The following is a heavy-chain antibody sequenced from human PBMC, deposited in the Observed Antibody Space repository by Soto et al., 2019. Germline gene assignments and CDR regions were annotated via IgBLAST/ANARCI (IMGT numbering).Heavy chain of an antibody. CDR1: GDSVSSNSAA. CDR3: ASGWHLDY. Sequence: PLQTLSLTCAISGDSVSSNSAAWNWIRQSPSRGLEWLGRTYYRSEWSYDYAVSVKSRISINADTSKNQFSLHLSSVTPEDTAVYYCASGWHLDYWGQGTLVTVSS. V-gene: IGHV6-1*01. D-gene: IGHD6-19*01. J-gene: IGHJ4*02. CDR2: TYYRSEWSY.